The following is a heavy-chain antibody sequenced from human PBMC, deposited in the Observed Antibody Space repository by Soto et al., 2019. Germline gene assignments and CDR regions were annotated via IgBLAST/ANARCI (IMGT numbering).Heavy chain of an antibody. CDR3: ARWYSSSYYYYGMDV. D-gene: IGHD6-13*01. Sequence: QVQLVQSGAEVKKPGASVKVSCKASGYTFTSYDINWVRQATGQGLEWMGWMNPNSGNTGYAQKFQGRVTMTRNTSISTAYMELSSMRSEDTAVYYCARWYSSSYYYYGMDVWGQGTTVTVSS. V-gene: IGHV1-8*01. CDR1: GYTFTSYD. CDR2: MNPNSGNT. J-gene: IGHJ6*02.